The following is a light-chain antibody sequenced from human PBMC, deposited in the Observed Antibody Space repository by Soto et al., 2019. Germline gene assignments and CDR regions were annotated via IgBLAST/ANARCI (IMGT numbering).Light chain of an antibody. CDR3: CSYAGSSTWV. V-gene: IGLV2-23*01. J-gene: IGLJ3*02. Sequence: QSALTQPASVSGSPGQSITISCTGTSSDVGSYNLVSRYQQHPGKAPKLMIYEGSKRPSGVSNRFSGSKSGNTASLTISGLQAEDEADYYCCSYAGSSTWVFGGGTKVTVL. CDR1: SSDVGSYNL. CDR2: EGS.